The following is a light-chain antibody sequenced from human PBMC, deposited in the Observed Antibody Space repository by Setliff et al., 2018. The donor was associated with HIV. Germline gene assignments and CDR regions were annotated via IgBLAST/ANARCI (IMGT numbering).Light chain of an antibody. CDR1: SSDIGRYNL. V-gene: IGLV2-23*01. Sequence: QSALAQPASVSGSPGQSITISCTGTSSDIGRYNLVSWYQQYPGKAPKLMIYQATKRPSGVSNRFSGSNSGNTASLTISGLPAEDEADYYCCSNTGSNTYVFGSGTKVTVL. CDR2: QAT. CDR3: CSNTGSNTYV. J-gene: IGLJ1*01.